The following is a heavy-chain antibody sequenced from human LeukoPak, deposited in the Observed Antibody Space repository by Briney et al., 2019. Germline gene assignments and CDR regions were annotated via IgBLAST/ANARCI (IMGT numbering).Heavy chain of an antibody. J-gene: IGHJ4*02. Sequence: PSETLSLTCAVYGGSFSGYYWSWIRQPPGKGLEWIGEINHSGSTNYNPSLKSRVTISVDTSKNQFSLKLSSVTAADTAVYYCARIYSSSWYVTLGLDYWGQGTLVTVSS. CDR1: GGSFSGYY. V-gene: IGHV4-34*01. D-gene: IGHD6-13*01. CDR3: ARIYSSSWYVTLGLDY. CDR2: INHSGST.